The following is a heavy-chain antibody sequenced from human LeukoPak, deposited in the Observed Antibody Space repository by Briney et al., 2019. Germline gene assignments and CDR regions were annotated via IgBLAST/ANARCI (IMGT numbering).Heavy chain of an antibody. D-gene: IGHD2-2*01. CDR1: GGTFSSYA. CDR2: IIPIFGTA. Sequence: VASVKVSCKASGGTFSSYAISWVRQAPGQGLEWMGGIIPIFGTANYAQKFQGRVTITTDESTNTAYIELSSLKTEDTAVYYCALCQPDGTWHGLDPWGQGTLVTVSS. J-gene: IGHJ5*02. CDR3: ALCQPDGTWHGLDP. V-gene: IGHV1-69*05.